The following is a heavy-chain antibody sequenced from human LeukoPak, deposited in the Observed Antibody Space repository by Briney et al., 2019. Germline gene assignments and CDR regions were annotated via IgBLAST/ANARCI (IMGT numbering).Heavy chain of an antibody. D-gene: IGHD2-2*01. CDR2: ISGSGGST. CDR1: GFTFSSYA. V-gene: IGHV3-23*01. CDR3: AKDPPYCSSTSCYFDY. Sequence: TGGSLRLSCAASGFTFSSYAMSWVRQAPGKGLEWVSAISGSGGSTYYADSVKGRLTISRDNSKNTLYLQMNSLRAEDTAVYYCAKDPPYCSSTSCYFDYWGQGTLVTVSS. J-gene: IGHJ4*02.